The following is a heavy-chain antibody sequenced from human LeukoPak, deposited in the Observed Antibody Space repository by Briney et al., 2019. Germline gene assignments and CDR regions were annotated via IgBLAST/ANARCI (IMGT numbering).Heavy chain of an antibody. CDR1: GFTFSSYA. CDR2: ISGSGGST. D-gene: IGHD6-19*01. CDR3: VSSEWYAAFDI. J-gene: IGHJ3*02. Sequence: GGSLRLSCAASGFTFSSYAMSWVRQAPGKGLEWVSAISGSGGSTYYADSVKGRFTISRDNAKNTLYLQMNSLRAEDTAVYYCVSSEWYAAFDIWGQGTIVTVSS. V-gene: IGHV3-23*01.